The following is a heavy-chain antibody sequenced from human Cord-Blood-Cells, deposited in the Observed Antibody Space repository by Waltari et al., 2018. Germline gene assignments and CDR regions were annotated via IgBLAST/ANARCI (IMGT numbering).Heavy chain of an antibody. V-gene: IGHV4-34*10. CDR3: ASRQYGYSSSWYYFDY. Sequence: QVQLQESVPGLVKPSETLSLTCAVYGGSFSGYYWSWIRQPPGKGLEWFGESNQSGSTDDNPSLKSRLSTSVDTSKNQFALKLSSVTAADTAVYYCASRQYGYSSSWYYFDYWGQGTLVTVSS. CDR2: SNQSGST. J-gene: IGHJ4*02. CDR1: GGSFSGYY. D-gene: IGHD6-13*01.